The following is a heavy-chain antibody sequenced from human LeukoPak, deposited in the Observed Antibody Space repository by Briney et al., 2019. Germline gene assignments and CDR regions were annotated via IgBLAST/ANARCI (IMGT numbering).Heavy chain of an antibody. V-gene: IGHV4-34*01. D-gene: IGHD3-16*01. CDR2: INHSGST. J-gene: IGHJ3*02. CDR1: GGSFSGYY. CDR3: ARAVMAAYAFDI. Sequence: SETLSLTCAVYGGSFSGYYWSWIRQPPGKGLEWIGGINHSGSTNYNPSLKSRVTISVDTSKNQFSLKLSSVTAADTAVYYCARAVMAAYAFDIWGQGTMVTVSS.